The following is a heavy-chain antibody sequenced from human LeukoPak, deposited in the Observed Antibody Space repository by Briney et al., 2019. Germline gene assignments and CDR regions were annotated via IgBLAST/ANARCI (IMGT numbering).Heavy chain of an antibody. CDR2: IYNDGRT. Sequence: PGGSLRLSCAASGFTVNNKYMTWVRQAPGKGLEWVSLIYNDGRTYYAGSVKGRCTISRDNLKNVLYLQMNSLKVEDTALYYCARGLFLSGYLDAFDIWGQGTVVTVSS. CDR3: ARGLFLSGYLDAFDI. J-gene: IGHJ3*02. V-gene: IGHV3-53*01. CDR1: GFTVNNKY. D-gene: IGHD3-22*01.